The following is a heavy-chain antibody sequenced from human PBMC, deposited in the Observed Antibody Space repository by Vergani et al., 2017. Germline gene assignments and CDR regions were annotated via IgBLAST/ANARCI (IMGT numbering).Heavy chain of an antibody. CDR2: IYWDDDK. Sequence: QITLKESGPTLVKPTQTLTLTCTFSGFSLSTSGVGVGWIRQPPGKALEWLALIYWDDDKRYSPSLKSRLTITKDTSKNQVALTMTNMDPVDTATYYCAHSPGGIAAAGSFDYWGQGTLVTVSS. V-gene: IGHV2-5*02. CDR1: GFSLSTSGVG. D-gene: IGHD6-13*01. CDR3: AHSPGGIAAAGSFDY. J-gene: IGHJ4*02.